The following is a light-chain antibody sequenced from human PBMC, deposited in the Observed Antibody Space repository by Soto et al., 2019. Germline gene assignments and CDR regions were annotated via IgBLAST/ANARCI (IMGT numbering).Light chain of an antibody. CDR3: QQYVSLSRT. J-gene: IGKJ1*01. CDR2: GAS. CDR1: QSVSSY. Sequence: EIVLTQSPGTLSLSPGERATLSCRASQSVSSYLAWYQQKPGQAPRLLIYGASSRATGIPDRFSGSGSGTDFTLTISRLEPEDFAVYYCQQYVSLSRTFRQGTKVEIK. V-gene: IGKV3-20*01.